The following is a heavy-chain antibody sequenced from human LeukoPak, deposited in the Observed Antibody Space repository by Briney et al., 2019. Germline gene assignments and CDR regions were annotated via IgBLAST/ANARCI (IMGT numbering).Heavy chain of an antibody. V-gene: IGHV3-74*01. CDR3: AKDHGDTAIDYFDY. CDR1: GFTFSSYW. Sequence: GGSLRLSCAASGFTFSSYWMHWVRQAPGKGLVWVSRINSDGSSTSYADSVKGRFTISRDNSKNTLYLQMNSLRAGDTAVYYCAKDHGDTAIDYFDYWGQGTLVTVSS. CDR2: INSDGSST. J-gene: IGHJ4*02. D-gene: IGHD5-18*01.